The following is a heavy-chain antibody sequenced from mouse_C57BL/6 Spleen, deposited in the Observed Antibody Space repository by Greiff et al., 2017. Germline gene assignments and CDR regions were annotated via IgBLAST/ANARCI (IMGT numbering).Heavy chain of an antibody. CDR1: GYSFTGYF. V-gene: IGHV1-20*01. CDR3: ARSAYYDHDGNYAMEY. CDR2: INPYNGDT. D-gene: IGHD2-4*01. J-gene: IGHJ4*01. Sequence: EVELMESGPELVKPGDSVKISCKASGYSFTGYFMNWVMQSHGKSLEWIGRINPYNGDTFYNQKFKSKATLTVDKSSSTAHMQLRSLTSEDSAVYYCARSAYYDHDGNYAMEYCGQGTSVTVSS.